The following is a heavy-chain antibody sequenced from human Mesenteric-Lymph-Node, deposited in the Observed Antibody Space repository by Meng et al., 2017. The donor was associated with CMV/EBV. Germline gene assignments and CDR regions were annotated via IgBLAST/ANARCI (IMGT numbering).Heavy chain of an antibody. CDR1: GGSFSGYD. J-gene: IGHJ4*02. CDR3: ARESDIPVNNY. D-gene: IGHD2-15*01. CDR2: INHSGVP. Sequence: QVQLQHWGAGRLKPSETLSLTCAVYGGSFSGYDWSWIRQPPGKGLEWIGEINHSGVPNYNPSLKSRITISLDRCKNQFSLKPISLTAEDTAVYYCARESDIPVNNYWGQGTLFTVSS. V-gene: IGHV4-34*01.